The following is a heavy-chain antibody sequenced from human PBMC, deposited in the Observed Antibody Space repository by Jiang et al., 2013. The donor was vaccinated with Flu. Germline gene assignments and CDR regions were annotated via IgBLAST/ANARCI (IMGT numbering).Heavy chain of an antibody. CDR3: ARGSSGWYFFDY. J-gene: IGHJ4*02. CDR2: TYYRSKWYH. V-gene: IGHV6-1*01. CDR1: SNSAA. Sequence: SNSAAWNWIRQSPSRGLEWLGRTYYRSKWYHDYAVSVKSRITINPDTSKNQFSLQLNSVTPEDTAVYYCARGSSGWYFFDYWGQGTLVTVSS. D-gene: IGHD6-19*01.